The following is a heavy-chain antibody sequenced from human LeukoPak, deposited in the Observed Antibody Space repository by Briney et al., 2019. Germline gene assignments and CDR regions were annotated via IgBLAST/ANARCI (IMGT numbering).Heavy chain of an antibody. V-gene: IGHV3-7*01. J-gene: IGHJ4*02. CDR1: GFIFSSHW. CDR2: IKEDGSEK. CDR3: ARPTYASYDSSGYANY. D-gene: IGHD3-22*01. Sequence: GGSLRLSCAASGFIFSSHWMTWVRQAPGKGLEFVANIKEDGSEKYYVDSVKGRFTISRDNAKNSLYLQMNSLRAEDTAVYYCARPTYASYDSSGYANYWGQGTLVTVSS.